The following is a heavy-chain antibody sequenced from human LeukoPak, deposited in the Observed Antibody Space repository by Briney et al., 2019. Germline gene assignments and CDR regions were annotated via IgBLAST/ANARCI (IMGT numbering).Heavy chain of an antibody. D-gene: IGHD4-17*01. J-gene: IGHJ4*02. CDR3: ARGSDAYGNLDY. CDR2: INSGSAGST. CDR1: GLSFINYA. Sequence: GGSLRLSCVASGLSFINYAMTWVRQAPGKGLEWVSTINSGSAGSTSYADPVRGRSTISRDNSKSTLYLQMNNLRADDTAIYYCARGSDAYGNLDYWSQGPLVTVSS. V-gene: IGHV3-23*01.